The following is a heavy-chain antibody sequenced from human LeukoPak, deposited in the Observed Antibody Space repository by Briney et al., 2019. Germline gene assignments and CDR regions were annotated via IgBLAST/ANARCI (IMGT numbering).Heavy chain of an antibody. CDR1: GFTFGAYA. CDR2: IRSKAYGGTT. Sequence: PGGSLRLSCTASGFTFGAYAMSWVRQAPGKGLEWVGFIRSKAYGGTTEYAASVRDRFTISRDDSKSIAYLKMNSLKTEDTAVYYCTPGPFNYWGQGTLVTVSS. J-gene: IGHJ4*02. CDR3: TPGPFNY. V-gene: IGHV3-49*04.